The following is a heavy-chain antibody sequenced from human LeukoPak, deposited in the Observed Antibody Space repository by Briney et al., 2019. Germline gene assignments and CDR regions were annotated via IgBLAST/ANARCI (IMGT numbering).Heavy chain of an antibody. D-gene: IGHD1-26*01. CDR3: AALLVGATNYYYYMDV. CDR2: INPSGGST. J-gene: IGHJ6*03. Sequence: ASVKVSCKASGYTFASYYMHWVRQAPGQGLEWMGIINPSGGSTSYAQKFQGRVTITRDMSTSTAYMELSSLRSEDTAVYYCAALLVGATNYYYYMDVWGKGTTVTVSS. V-gene: IGHV1-46*01. CDR1: GYTFASYY.